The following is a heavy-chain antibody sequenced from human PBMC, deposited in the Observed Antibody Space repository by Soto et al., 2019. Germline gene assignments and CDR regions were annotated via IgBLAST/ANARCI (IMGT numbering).Heavy chain of an antibody. J-gene: IGHJ1*01. CDR3: ARVAAAGRGQTYFQP. CDR1: GYTFTSYA. V-gene: IGHV1-3*01. CDR2: INAGNGNT. D-gene: IGHD6-13*01. Sequence: ASVKVSCKASGYTFTSYAMHWVRQAPGQRLEWMGWINAGNGNTKYTQKFQGRVTITRDTSASTAYMELSSLRSEDTAVYYCARVAAAGRGQTYFQPWGQGTLVTVSS.